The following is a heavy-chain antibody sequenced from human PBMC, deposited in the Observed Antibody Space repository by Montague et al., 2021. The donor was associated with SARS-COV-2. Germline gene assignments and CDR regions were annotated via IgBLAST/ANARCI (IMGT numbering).Heavy chain of an antibody. CDR2: YN. CDR3: ARTSSSSDY. Sequence: YNDYAVSVKSRITINPDTSKNQISLQLNSVTPEDTAVYYCARTSSSSDYWGQGTLVNVSS. J-gene: IGHJ4*02. V-gene: IGHV6-1*01.